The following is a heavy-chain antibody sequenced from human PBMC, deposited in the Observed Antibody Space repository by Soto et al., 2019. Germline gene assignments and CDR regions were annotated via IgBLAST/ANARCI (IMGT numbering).Heavy chain of an antibody. D-gene: IGHD2-21*01. CDR2: TYYRSKWYS. V-gene: IGHV6-1*01. J-gene: IGHJ5*02. Sequence: SQTLPLTCAVSGDSVSSNSAVWNWIRQSPSRGLEWLGRTYYRSKWYSDYAASVRSRITISPDTSKNQFSLQLNSVTPADTAVYYCARVFAAYCGGDCSSRVDPWGQGTPVTVSS. CDR1: GDSVSSNSAV. CDR3: ARVFAAYCGGDCSSRVDP.